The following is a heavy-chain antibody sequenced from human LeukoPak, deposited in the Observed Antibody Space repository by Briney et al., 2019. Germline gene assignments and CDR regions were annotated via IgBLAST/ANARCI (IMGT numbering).Heavy chain of an antibody. Sequence: PSETLSLTCAVYGESLGGYYWSWTRQPPGKGLEWIGEINHSGSTNYNPSLKSRVTISVDMSKNQFSLKLTSVTAADTAVYYCARGVQYSSNWYFDLWGRGTLVTVSS. D-gene: IGHD6-13*01. CDR2: INHSGST. J-gene: IGHJ2*01. CDR3: ARGVQYSSNWYFDL. V-gene: IGHV4-34*01. CDR1: GESLGGYY.